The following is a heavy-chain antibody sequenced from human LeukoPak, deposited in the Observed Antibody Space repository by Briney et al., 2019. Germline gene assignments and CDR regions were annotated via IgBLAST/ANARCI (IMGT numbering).Heavy chain of an antibody. Sequence: PGGSLRLSCAASGFSFSNYWMSWVRQAPGKGLEWVANIKHDGGEKYHVDSVKGRFTISRDNAKNSLHLQMNSLRAEDTAVYYCARDERQWELGAFDIWGQGTTVTVSS. CDR3: ARDERQWELGAFDI. J-gene: IGHJ3*02. CDR2: IKHDGGEK. V-gene: IGHV3-7*01. CDR1: GFSFSNYW. D-gene: IGHD1-26*01.